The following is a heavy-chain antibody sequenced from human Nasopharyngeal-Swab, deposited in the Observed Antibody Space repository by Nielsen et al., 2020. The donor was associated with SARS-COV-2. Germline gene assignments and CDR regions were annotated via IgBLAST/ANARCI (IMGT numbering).Heavy chain of an antibody. D-gene: IGHD2-21*01. Sequence: VRQAPGKGLEWVAFISYEGSIRNYIDSVKGRFTVSRDSSKNTVYLQMNSLRPDDTAVHFCAKSMAYFQLSGTYNLDFWGQGTLVTVSS. CDR3: AKSMAYFQLSGTYNLDF. J-gene: IGHJ4*02. V-gene: IGHV3-30*18. CDR2: ISYEGSIR.